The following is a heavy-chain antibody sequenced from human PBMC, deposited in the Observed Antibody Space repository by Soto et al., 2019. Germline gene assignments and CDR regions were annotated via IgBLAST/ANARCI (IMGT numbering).Heavy chain of an antibody. CDR3: ARDHYDRSGDPRWTGFDR. D-gene: IGHD3-22*01. CDR2: IYTSGST. CDR1: GGSISSYY. J-gene: IGHJ5*02. Sequence: KSSETLSLTCTVSGGSISSYYWSWIRQPAGKGLEWIGRIYTSGSTNYNPSLKSRVTMSVDTSKNQFSLKLSSVTAADTAVYYCARDHYDRSGDPRWTGFDRWGEGXVVTVS. V-gene: IGHV4-4*07.